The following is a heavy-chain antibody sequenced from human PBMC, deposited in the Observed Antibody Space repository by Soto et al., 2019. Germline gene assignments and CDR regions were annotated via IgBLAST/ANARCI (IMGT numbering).Heavy chain of an antibody. CDR2: IIDSGGST. Sequence: GRALRLTSATFGFTLCNIGMGGIRQAPGKGLEWVSDIIDSGGSTYYADSVKGRFTISRDNSKSTLYLQMNSLRAEDTALYYCAKGRSYYYYYGVDVWGQGTTVTVSS. CDR3: AKGRSYYYYYGVDV. CDR1: GFTLCNIG. J-gene: IGHJ6*02. V-gene: IGHV3-23*01.